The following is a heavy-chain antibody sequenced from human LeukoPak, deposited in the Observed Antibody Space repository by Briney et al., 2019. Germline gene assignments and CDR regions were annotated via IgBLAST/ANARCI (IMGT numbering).Heavy chain of an antibody. CDR3: ARDRGASGSHDY. D-gene: IGHD3-10*01. CDR1: GFTFGTYR. CDR2: IRQDGGDT. J-gene: IGHJ4*02. V-gene: IGHV3-7*04. Sequence: GGSLRLSCAASGFTFGTYRMSWVRQAPGKGLEWVANIRQDGGDTYYVDSVKGRFTISRDNAKNSLYLQLNSLRAEDTALYYCARDRGASGSHDYWGQGTLVTVSS.